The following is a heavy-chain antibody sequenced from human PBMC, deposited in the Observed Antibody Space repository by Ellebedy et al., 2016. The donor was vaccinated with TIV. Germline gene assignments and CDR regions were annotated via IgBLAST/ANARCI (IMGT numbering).Heavy chain of an antibody. CDR3: ARGLFGSGRYSCDY. J-gene: IGHJ4*02. CDR1: GFTFGGHS. Sequence: GESLKISCAASGFTFGGHSMTWVRQAPGKGLEWISAVSSSSSAIFYADSVKGRFTISRDNPKNSMYLQMDSLRAEDTGVYYWARGLFGSGRYSCDYWGQGTLVIVSS. V-gene: IGHV3-48*04. D-gene: IGHD3-10*01. CDR2: VSSSSSAI.